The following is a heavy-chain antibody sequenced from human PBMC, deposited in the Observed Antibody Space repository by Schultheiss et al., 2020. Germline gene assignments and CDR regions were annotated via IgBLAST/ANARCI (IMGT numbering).Heavy chain of an antibody. D-gene: IGHD2-2*01. J-gene: IGHJ6*02. Sequence: GGSLRLSCAASGFTFSDYYMSWIRQAPGKGLEWVSYISSSGSTIYYADSVKGRFTISRDNAKNSLYLQMNSLRAEDTAVYYCAREMGGIVVVPAATMIYYYGMDVWGQGTTVTVSS. CDR1: GFTFSDYY. CDR3: AREMGGIVVVPAATMIYYYGMDV. CDR2: ISSSGSTI. V-gene: IGHV3-11*01.